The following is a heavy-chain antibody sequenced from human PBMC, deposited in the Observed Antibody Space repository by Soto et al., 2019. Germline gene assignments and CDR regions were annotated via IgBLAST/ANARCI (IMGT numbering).Heavy chain of an antibody. J-gene: IGHJ4*01. Sequence: QLQLQESGSGLVKPSQTLSLTCSVSGAPITSDTYSWSWIRQPPGKGLEWIGYIYRSAITFYNPSLKSRVTISVSRSENQSSLELTSVTAADTDVYYCARVSPAGDIASHWGHGTLVIDSS. CDR1: GAPITSDTYS. V-gene: IGHV4-30-2*01. CDR3: ARVSPAGDIASH. D-gene: IGHD5-12*01. CDR2: IYRSAIT.